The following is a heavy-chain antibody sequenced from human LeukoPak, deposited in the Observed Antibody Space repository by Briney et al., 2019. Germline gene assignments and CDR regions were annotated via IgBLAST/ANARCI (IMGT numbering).Heavy chain of an antibody. CDR1: GGSISSGDYY. CDR3: AREGSRDSSGYSLPDAFDI. V-gene: IGHV4-30-4*08. D-gene: IGHD3-22*01. J-gene: IGHJ3*02. Sequence: SETLSLTCTVSGGSISSGDYYWSWLRQPPGMGLEWIGYIHYSGSTYYNPSLKSRVTISVDTSKNQFSLKLSSVTAADTAVYYCAREGSRDSSGYSLPDAFDIWGQGTMVTVSS. CDR2: IHYSGST.